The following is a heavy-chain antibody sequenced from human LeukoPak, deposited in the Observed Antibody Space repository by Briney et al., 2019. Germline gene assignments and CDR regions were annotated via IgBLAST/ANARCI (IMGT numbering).Heavy chain of an antibody. CDR3: ARRDSSGYYFY. CDR2: IYHSGST. Sequence: PSETLSLTCTVSGYSISSGYYWGWIRQPPGKGLEWIGSIYHSGSTYYNPSLKSRVTISVDTSKNQFSLKLSSVTAADTAVYYCARRDSSGYYFYWGQGTLVTVSS. J-gene: IGHJ4*02. CDR1: GYSISSGYY. V-gene: IGHV4-38-2*02. D-gene: IGHD3-22*01.